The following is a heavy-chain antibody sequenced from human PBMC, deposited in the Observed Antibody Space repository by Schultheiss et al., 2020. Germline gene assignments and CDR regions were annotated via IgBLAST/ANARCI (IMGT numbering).Heavy chain of an antibody. J-gene: IGHJ6*02. Sequence: GGSLRLSCAASGFTFSSYGMHWVRQAPGKGLEWVSAISGSGGSTYYADSVKGRFTISRDNSKNTLYLQMNSLRAEDTAVYYCAREVVAATRDYYYYGMDVWGQGTTVTVSS. V-gene: IGHV3-NL1*01. CDR2: ISGSGGST. CDR3: AREVVAATRDYYYYGMDV. CDR1: GFTFSSYG. D-gene: IGHD2-15*01.